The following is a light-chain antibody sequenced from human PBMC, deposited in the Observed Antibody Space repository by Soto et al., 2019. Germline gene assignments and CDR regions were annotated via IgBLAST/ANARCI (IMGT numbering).Light chain of an antibody. J-gene: IGKJ1*01. CDR1: QNVRMF. CDR3: QQHSHWPPWT. V-gene: IGKV3-11*01. Sequence: EVVLTQSPATLSLSPGERATLSCRASQNVRMFLDWYQQKPGQAPRLLIYGASNRATGIPARFSGSGSGTDFTLTISSLEPEDFAVYYCQQHSHWPPWTFGQGTKVDIK. CDR2: GAS.